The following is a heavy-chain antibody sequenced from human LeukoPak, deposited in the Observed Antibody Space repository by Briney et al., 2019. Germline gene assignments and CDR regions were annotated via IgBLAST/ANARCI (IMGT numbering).Heavy chain of an antibody. Sequence: GGSLRLSCAASGFTFSSYAMSWVRQAPGKGLEWVSAISGSGGSTYYADSVKGRFTISRDNSKNTLYLQMNSLRAEDTAVYYCARDPLSYGGNLDWGQGTLVTVSS. J-gene: IGHJ4*02. CDR3: ARDPLSYGGNLD. V-gene: IGHV3-23*01. CDR2: ISGSGGST. D-gene: IGHD4-23*01. CDR1: GFTFSSYA.